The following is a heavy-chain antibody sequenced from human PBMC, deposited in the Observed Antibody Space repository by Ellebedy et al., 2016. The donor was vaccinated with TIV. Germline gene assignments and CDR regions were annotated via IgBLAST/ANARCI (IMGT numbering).Heavy chain of an antibody. CDR3: ARDPRGIAVAGTLDY. D-gene: IGHD6-19*01. Sequence: GESLKISXAASGFTFSSYAMHWVRQAPGKGLEWVAVISYDGSNKYYADSVKGRFTISRDNSKNTLYLQMNSLRAEDTAVYYCARDPRGIAVAGTLDYWGQGTLVTVSS. J-gene: IGHJ4*02. V-gene: IGHV3-30*04. CDR1: GFTFSSYA. CDR2: ISYDGSNK.